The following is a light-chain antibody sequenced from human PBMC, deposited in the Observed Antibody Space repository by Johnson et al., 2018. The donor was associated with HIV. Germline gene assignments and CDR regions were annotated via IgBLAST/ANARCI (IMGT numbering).Light chain of an antibody. CDR2: END. J-gene: IGLJ1*01. CDR1: SSNIGRNY. Sequence: QSVLKQPPSVSAAPGQKVTISCSGSSSNIGRNYVSWHQQLPGTAPKILIYENDKRPSGIPDRFSGSKSGTSATLGITGLQTGDEADYYCGTWDSSLSAGIFGTGTKVTVL. CDR3: GTWDSSLSAGI. V-gene: IGLV1-51*02.